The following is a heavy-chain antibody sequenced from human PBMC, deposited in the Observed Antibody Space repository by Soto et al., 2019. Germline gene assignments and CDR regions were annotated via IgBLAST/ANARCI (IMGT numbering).Heavy chain of an antibody. V-gene: IGHV4-34*01. Sequence: SETLSLTCAVYGGSFSGYYWSWNRQPPGMGLEWIGEISHTGSTTYNPSLKSRVTISVDTSKTQFSLKLSSVTAADTAVYYCARVPDNVSPFDYWGQGTLVTVSS. J-gene: IGHJ4*02. D-gene: IGHD1-20*01. CDR3: ARVPDNVSPFDY. CDR2: ISHTGST. CDR1: GGSFSGYY.